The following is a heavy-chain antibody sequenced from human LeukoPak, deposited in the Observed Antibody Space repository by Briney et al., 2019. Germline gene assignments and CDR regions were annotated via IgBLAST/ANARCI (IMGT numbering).Heavy chain of an antibody. CDR2: ISPTGSTT. V-gene: IGHV3-74*01. CDR1: GFSFSGHW. J-gene: IGHJ4*02. CDR3: ARGPNSNWSGLDF. Sequence: PGRSLRLSCTASGFSFSGHWMHWARHLPGKGLVWVSRISPTGSTTSYADSVKGRFTVSRDNAKNTLYLQVNNLRAEDTAVYYCARGPNSNWSGLDFWGQGTLLTVSS. D-gene: IGHD6-6*01.